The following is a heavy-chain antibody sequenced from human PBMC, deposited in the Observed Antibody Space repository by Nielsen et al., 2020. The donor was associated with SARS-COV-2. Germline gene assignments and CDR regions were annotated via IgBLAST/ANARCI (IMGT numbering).Heavy chain of an antibody. D-gene: IGHD3-10*01. V-gene: IGHV3-21*01. J-gene: IGHJ6*02. CDR2: ISSSSSYI. CDR3: AKAITMVRGVIPYYYYGMDV. Sequence: WIRQPPGKGLEWVSSISSSSSYIYYADSVKGRFTISRDNAKNSLYLQMNSLRAEDTAVYYCAKAITMVRGVIPYYYYGMDVWGQGTTVTVSS.